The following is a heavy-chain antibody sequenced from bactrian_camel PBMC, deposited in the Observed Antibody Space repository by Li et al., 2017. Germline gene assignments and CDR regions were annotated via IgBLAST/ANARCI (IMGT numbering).Heavy chain of an antibody. CDR2: LWIGGATT. CDR3: AADQLYGTCRDVLDFPA. J-gene: IGHJ4*01. D-gene: IGHD6*01. V-gene: IGHV3S42*01. Sequence: VQLVESGGGSVQIGGSLTLSCAAGRYTYKRNCMGWFRQRPGKDREGLAVLWIGGATTSYADSVKGRFIITRDKAKDLVYLQMNGLQPEDTGMYYCAADQLYGTCRDVLDFPARGQGTQVTVSS. CDR1: RYTYKRNC.